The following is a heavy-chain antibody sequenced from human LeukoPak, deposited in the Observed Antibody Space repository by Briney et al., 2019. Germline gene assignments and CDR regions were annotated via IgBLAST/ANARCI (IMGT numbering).Heavy chain of an antibody. CDR2: ISASGGTT. D-gene: IGHD3-16*01. V-gene: IGHV3-23*01. Sequence: GGSLRLSCAASGFSFSSYAMSWVRQTPGKGLEWVSAISASGGTTYYADSVKGRFPISRDNSKNTLYLQMNSLRAEDTAVYYCAKGGSEPSGMLMAGLNWFHPWGQGTLVTVSS. CDR1: GFSFSSYA. J-gene: IGHJ5*02. CDR3: AKGGSEPSGMLMAGLNWFHP.